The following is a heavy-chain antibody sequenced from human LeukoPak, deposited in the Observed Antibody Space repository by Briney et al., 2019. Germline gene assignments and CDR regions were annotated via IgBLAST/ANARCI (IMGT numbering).Heavy chain of an antibody. Sequence: GGSLRLSCAASGFTVGNFGMSWVRQAPGKGLEWVSIITGSDLSTDYADSVKGRFTISRDNSKNTLYLQMNSLRAEDTAVYYCARSRYSSGRGAFEYWGQGTLVTVSS. V-gene: IGHV3-23*01. D-gene: IGHD6-19*01. CDR3: ARSRYSSGRGAFEY. J-gene: IGHJ4*02. CDR1: GFTVGNFG. CDR2: ITGSDLST.